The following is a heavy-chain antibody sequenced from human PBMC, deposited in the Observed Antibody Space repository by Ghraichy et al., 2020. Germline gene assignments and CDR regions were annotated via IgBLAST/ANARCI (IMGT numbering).Heavy chain of an antibody. D-gene: IGHD3-10*01. CDR3: ARIVGGPGAFDI. CDR1: GFSLSSPGMR. V-gene: IGHV2-70*04. J-gene: IGHJ3*02. Sequence: SGPTLVKPTQTLTLTCAFSGFSLSSPGMRVCWIRQPPGKALEWLARIDWNDDKFYSTSLQTRLTISKDTSKNQVVLIMTNMDPVDTATYYCARIVGGPGAFDIWGQGTMVTVSS. CDR2: IDWNDDK.